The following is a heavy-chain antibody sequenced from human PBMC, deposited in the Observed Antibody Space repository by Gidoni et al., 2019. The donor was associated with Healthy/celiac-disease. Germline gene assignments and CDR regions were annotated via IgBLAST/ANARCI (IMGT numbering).Heavy chain of an antibody. J-gene: IGHJ6*02. CDR1: GGSFSVYY. Sequence: QVQLQQWGAGLLKPSETLSLTCAVYGGSFSVYYWSWIRQPPGKGLEWIGEINHSGSTNYNPSLKSRVTISVDTSKNQFSLKLSSVTAADTAVYYCASHYYYYGMDVWGQGTTVTVSS. V-gene: IGHV4-34*01. CDR2: INHSGST. CDR3: ASHYYYYGMDV.